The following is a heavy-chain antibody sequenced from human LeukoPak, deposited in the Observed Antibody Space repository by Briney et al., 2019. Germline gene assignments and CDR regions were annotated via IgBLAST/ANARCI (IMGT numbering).Heavy chain of an antibody. Sequence: SETLSLTCAVAGGSISSSSYYWGWIRQPPGKGLEWIGSIYYSGSTYYNPSLKSRVTISVDTSKNQFSLKLSSVTAADTDVYYCARQPYDILTGRFDYWGQGTLVTVSS. V-gene: IGHV4-39*01. CDR1: GGSISSSSYY. CDR2: IYYSGST. CDR3: ARQPYDILTGRFDY. J-gene: IGHJ4*02. D-gene: IGHD3-9*01.